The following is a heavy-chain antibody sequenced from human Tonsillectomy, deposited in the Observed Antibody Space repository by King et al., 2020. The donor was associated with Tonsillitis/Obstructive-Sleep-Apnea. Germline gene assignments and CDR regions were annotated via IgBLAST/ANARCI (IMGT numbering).Heavy chain of an antibody. V-gene: IGHV1-24*01. CDR2: FDPEDGET. J-gene: IGHJ4*02. CDR1: GYTLTELS. Sequence: VQLVQSGAEVKKPGASVKVSCKVSGYTLTELSMHWVRQAPGKGLEWMGGFDPEDGETIYAQKFQGRVTMTEDTSTDTAFMELSILRSGDTALYYCAAAWPHLVLSEFDYWGQGTLVTVSS. CDR3: AAAWPHLVLSEFDY. D-gene: IGHD6-6*01.